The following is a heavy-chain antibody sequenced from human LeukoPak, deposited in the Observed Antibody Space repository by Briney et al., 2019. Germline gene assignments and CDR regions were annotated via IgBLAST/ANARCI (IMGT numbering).Heavy chain of an antibody. CDR1: GFAFGDYA. J-gene: IGHJ6*03. V-gene: IGHV3-43D*04. D-gene: IGHD3-10*01. Sequence: GGSLRLSCAASGFAFGDYAMQWVRQAPGKGLEWVSLISWDGSSTYYADSVKGRFTISRDNSKNSLSLQMNSLRPEDTALYYCAKERRGYYMDVWGKGTTVTVSS. CDR3: AKERRGYYMDV. CDR2: ISWDGSST.